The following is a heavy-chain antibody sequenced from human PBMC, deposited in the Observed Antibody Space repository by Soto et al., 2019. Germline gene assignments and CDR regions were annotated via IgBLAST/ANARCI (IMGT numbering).Heavy chain of an antibody. Sequence: ASVKVSCKASGGTFSSYAISWVRQAPGQGLEWMGGIIPIFGTANYAQKFQGRVTITADKSTSTAYMELSSLRSEDTAVYYCARALDTAMVHFDYCGQRTLVTVSS. CDR3: ARALDTAMVHFDY. CDR1: GGTFSSYA. V-gene: IGHV1-69*06. D-gene: IGHD5-18*01. CDR2: IIPIFGTA. J-gene: IGHJ4*02.